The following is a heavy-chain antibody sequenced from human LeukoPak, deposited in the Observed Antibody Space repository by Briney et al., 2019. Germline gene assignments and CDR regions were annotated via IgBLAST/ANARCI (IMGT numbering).Heavy chain of an antibody. CDR1: GGSFSAYS. J-gene: IGHJ4*02. Sequence: PSETLSLTCAVYGGSFSAYSWSWIRQPPGKGLEWLGEINHSGSTNYNPSLKSRVTISVDTSKNQFSLRLSSVTAADTAVYYCARAGGSGLIDYWGQGTLVTVSS. CDR3: ARAGGSGLIDY. D-gene: IGHD6-19*01. CDR2: INHSGST. V-gene: IGHV4-34*01.